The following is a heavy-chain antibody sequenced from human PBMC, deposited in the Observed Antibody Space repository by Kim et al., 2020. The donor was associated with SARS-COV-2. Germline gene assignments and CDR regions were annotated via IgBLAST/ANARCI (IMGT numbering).Heavy chain of an antibody. CDR2: INHSGST. J-gene: IGHJ4*02. Sequence: SETLSLTCAVYGGSFSGYYWSWIRQPPGKGLEWIGEINHSGSTNYNPSLKSRVTISVDTSKNQFSLKLSSVTAADTAVYYCARGNKAIFRARWTRYFDYWGQGTLVTVSS. D-gene: IGHD3-3*01. V-gene: IGHV4-34*01. CDR1: GGSFSGYY. CDR3: ARGNKAIFRARWTRYFDY.